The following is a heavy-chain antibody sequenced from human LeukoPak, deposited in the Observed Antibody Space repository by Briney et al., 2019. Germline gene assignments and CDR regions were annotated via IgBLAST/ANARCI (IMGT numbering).Heavy chain of an antibody. D-gene: IGHD2-2*01. J-gene: IGHJ4*02. Sequence: SVKVSCKASGYTFTSYYMHWVRQPPAQGLEWMGTINPRGGGTSYAQKFQGRVTMTKDTSTSTVYMELSSLRSEDTAVYYGARDTHSSTSRFDYWGQGTLVTVSS. CDR3: ARDTHSSTSRFDY. V-gene: IGHV1-46*03. CDR1: GYTFTSYY. CDR2: INPRGGGT.